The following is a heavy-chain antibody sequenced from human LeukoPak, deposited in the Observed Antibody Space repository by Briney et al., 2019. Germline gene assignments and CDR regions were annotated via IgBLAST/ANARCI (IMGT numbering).Heavy chain of an antibody. Sequence: GGSLRLSCEASGFIFSSYGMYWVRQAPGKGLEWVAVIWYDGGNKYYADSVKGRFTISRDNSKNTLYLQMNSLRAEDTAVYYCAKDQGATGTTLDYWGQGTLVTVSS. CDR1: GFIFSSYG. J-gene: IGHJ4*02. D-gene: IGHD1-1*01. CDR3: AKDQGATGTTLDY. CDR2: IWYDGGNK. V-gene: IGHV3-33*06.